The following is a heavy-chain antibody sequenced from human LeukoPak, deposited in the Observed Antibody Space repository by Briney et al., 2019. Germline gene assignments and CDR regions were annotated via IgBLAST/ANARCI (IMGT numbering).Heavy chain of an antibody. CDR2: ISYDGSNK. CDR3: ARVAPTWSAHYYGMDV. V-gene: IGHV3-30-3*01. Sequence: GGSLRLSCAASGFTFSSYAMHWVRQAPGKGLEWVAVISYDGSNKYYADSVKGRFTISRDNSKNTLYQQMNSLRAEDTAVYYCARVAPTWSAHYYGMDVWGQGTTVTVSS. J-gene: IGHJ6*02. CDR1: GFTFSSYA.